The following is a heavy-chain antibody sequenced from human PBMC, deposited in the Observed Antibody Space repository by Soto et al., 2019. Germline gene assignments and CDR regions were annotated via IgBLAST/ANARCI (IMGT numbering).Heavy chain of an antibody. CDR3: EKVSVTLMPPNY. V-gene: IGHV3-23*01. CDR2: ISDSGRST. J-gene: IGHJ4*02. CDR1: VFTFSIYV. D-gene: IGHD2-2*01. Sequence: GGSLRLSCAASVFTFSIYVMSWVRQAPGKGLEWVSTISDSGRSTSYADSVKGRFTISRDNYKNTLYLQMDSLRAEDTAVYYCEKVSVTLMPPNYWGQGTLVTVSS.